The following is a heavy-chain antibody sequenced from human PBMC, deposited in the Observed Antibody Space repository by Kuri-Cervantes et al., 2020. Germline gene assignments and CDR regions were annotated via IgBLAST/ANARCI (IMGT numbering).Heavy chain of an antibody. CDR2: IYWNNDK. CDR3: ARTYVIMGGYYFDY. CDR1: GISLGTSGVG. Sequence: SGPTLVKPTQTLTLTCTVSGISLGTSGVGVGWIRQPPGKALEWLAVIYWNNDKRYGPSLKSRVTITKDTSKNQVVLTMTNMDPVDTATYYCARTYVIMGGYYFDYWGQGTLVTVSS. V-gene: IGHV2-5*01. J-gene: IGHJ4*02. D-gene: IGHD3-16*02.